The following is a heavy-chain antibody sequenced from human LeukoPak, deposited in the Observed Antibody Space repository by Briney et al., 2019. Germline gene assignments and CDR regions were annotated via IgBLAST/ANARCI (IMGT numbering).Heavy chain of an antibody. Sequence: PSETLSLTCTVSGGSISSGFYYWSWIRQPAGKGLEWIGRIYTSGSTNYNPSLKSRVTISVDTSKNQFSLKLSSVTAADTAVYYCARRSTGVFDYWGQGTLVTVSS. V-gene: IGHV4-61*02. CDR1: GGSISSGFYY. J-gene: IGHJ4*02. CDR3: ARRSTGVFDY. CDR2: IYTSGST. D-gene: IGHD1-1*01.